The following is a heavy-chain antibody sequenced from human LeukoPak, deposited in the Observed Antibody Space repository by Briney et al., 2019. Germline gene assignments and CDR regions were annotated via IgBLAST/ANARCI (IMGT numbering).Heavy chain of an antibody. CDR2: ISNSDDST. CDR3: ARDRDSSGYLRYFDY. J-gene: IGHJ4*02. Sequence: PGESLRLSCAASGFPFSSYAMSWVRQAPGKGLEWVSTISNSDDSTYYADSVKGRFTISRDNSKNTLYLQMNSLRAEDTAVYYCARDRDSSGYLRYFDYWGQGTLVTVSS. CDR1: GFPFSSYA. D-gene: IGHD3-22*01. V-gene: IGHV3-23*01.